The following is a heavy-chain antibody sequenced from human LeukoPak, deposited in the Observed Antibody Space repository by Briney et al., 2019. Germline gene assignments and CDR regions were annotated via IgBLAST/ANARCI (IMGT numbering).Heavy chain of an antibody. Sequence: GASVKVSCKASGGTFSSYAISWVRQAPGQGLEWMGRIIPILGMANYAQKFQGRVTITADKSTSTAYMELSSLRSEDTAVYYCASQKTGHYYGSGHWGQGTLVTVSS. D-gene: IGHD3-10*01. J-gene: IGHJ4*02. CDR3: ASQKTGHYYGSGH. CDR2: IIPILGMA. CDR1: GGTFSSYA. V-gene: IGHV1-69*04.